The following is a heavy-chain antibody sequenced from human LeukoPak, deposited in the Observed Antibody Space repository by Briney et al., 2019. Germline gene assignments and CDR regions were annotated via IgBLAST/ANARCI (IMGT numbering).Heavy chain of an antibody. CDR3: ARGRYTSSPYFDY. CDR1: GFTFSSYD. CDR2: IWYDGSNE. D-gene: IGHD6-6*01. Sequence: PGGSLRLSCAASGFTFSSYDLHWVCQAPGKGLEWVAVIWYDGSNEYYADSVKGRFTISRDNSKNTLYLQMNSLRVDDTAVYYCARGRYTSSPYFDYWGQGALVTVSS. V-gene: IGHV3-33*01. J-gene: IGHJ4*02.